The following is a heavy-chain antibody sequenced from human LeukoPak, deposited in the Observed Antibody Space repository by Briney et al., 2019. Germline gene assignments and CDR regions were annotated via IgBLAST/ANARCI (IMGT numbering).Heavy chain of an antibody. CDR2: IYYSGST. Sequence: SETLSLTCTVSGDSISSSSDYWGWIRQPPGKGLEGIESIYYSGSTYYSPYLQSRVTMSVDPCKNQFSLKLSSVTAADTAVYYCARQEYQLLPIDYWGQGTLVTVS. V-gene: IGHV4-39*01. CDR1: GDSISSSSDY. J-gene: IGHJ4*02. CDR3: ARQEYQLLPIDY. D-gene: IGHD2-2*01.